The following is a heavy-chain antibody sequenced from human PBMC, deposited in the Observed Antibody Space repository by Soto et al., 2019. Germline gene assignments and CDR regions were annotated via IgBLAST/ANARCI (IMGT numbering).Heavy chain of an antibody. V-gene: IGHV1-69*06. CDR1: GGTFSSYA. Sequence: GASVKVSCKASGGTFSSYAISCVRQAPGQGLEWMGGIIPIFGTANYAQKFQGRVTITADKSTSTAYMELSSLRSEDTAVYYCARVGRGYSGYVHYYYGMDVWGQGTTVTVSS. J-gene: IGHJ6*02. CDR3: ARVGRGYSGYVHYYYGMDV. CDR2: IIPIFGTA. D-gene: IGHD5-12*01.